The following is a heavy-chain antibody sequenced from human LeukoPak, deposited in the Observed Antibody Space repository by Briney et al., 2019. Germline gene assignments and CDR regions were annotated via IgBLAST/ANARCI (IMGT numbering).Heavy chain of an antibody. CDR3: ARVFLSSDDYVWGSFLGFDY. V-gene: IGHV3-20*04. Sequence: GGSLRLSCAASGFTFDDYGTSWVRQAPGKGLEWVSGINWNGGSTGYADSVKGRFTISRDNAKNSLYLQMNSLRAEDTALYYCARVFLSSDDYVWGSFLGFDYWGQGTLVTVSS. D-gene: IGHD3-16*01. CDR2: INWNGGST. J-gene: IGHJ4*02. CDR1: GFTFDDYG.